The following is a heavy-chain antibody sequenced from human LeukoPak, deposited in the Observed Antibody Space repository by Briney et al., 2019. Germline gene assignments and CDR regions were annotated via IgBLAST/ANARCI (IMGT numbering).Heavy chain of an antibody. D-gene: IGHD3-16*01. J-gene: IGHJ5*02. CDR3: ARTNNYDYPWFDP. CDR1: GGPMNSGNYY. V-gene: IGHV4-61*02. Sequence: SQTLSLTCTVSGGPMNSGNYYWSWIRQPAGKGLEWIGRIYTSESTNYNPSLKSRVTISVDTSKNYFSLKLSSVTAADTAVYFCARTNNYDYPWFDPWGQGTLVTVSS. CDR2: IYTSEST.